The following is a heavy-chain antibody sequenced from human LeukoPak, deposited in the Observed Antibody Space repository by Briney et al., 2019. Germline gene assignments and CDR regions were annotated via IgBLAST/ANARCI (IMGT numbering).Heavy chain of an antibody. J-gene: IGHJ6*03. V-gene: IGHV3-7*01. CDR2: IKEDGGEK. CDR1: GFTFSRYW. Sequence: GGSLRLSCAASGFTFSRYWMSWVRQAPGKGLEWVANIKEDGGEKFHVDSVKGRFTISRDNAKKSLYLQMNSLRAEDTAVYFCARSPGTTFHYYMDVWGKGTTVTISS. CDR3: ARSPGTTFHYYMDV. D-gene: IGHD1-1*01.